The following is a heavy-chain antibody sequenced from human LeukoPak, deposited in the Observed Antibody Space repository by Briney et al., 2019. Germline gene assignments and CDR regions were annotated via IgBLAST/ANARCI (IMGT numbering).Heavy chain of an antibody. CDR3: ARHLLTGDHDYFDY. Sequence: PSETLSLTCTVSGGSISSYYWSWIRQPPGKGLEWIGYIYYSGSTYYNPSLKSRVTISVDTSKNQFSLKLSSVTAADTAVYYCARHLLTGDHDYFDYWGQGTLVTVSS. CDR2: IYYSGST. CDR1: GGSISSYY. D-gene: IGHD7-27*01. V-gene: IGHV4-59*08. J-gene: IGHJ4*02.